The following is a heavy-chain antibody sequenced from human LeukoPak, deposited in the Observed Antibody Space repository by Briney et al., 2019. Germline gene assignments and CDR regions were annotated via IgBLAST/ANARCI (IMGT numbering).Heavy chain of an antibody. CDR1: GFTFDNYA. D-gene: IGHD6-13*01. V-gene: IGHV3-23*01. CDR3: AIGSPAATGWLAY. J-gene: IGHJ4*02. CDR2: ISGSGGTT. Sequence: QPGGSLRLSCAASGFTFDNYAMNWVRQAPGKGLEWVSAISGSGGTTYHADSVKGRFTVSRDNSKNTLYLQLNSLRVEDTAVYYCAIGSPAATGWLAYWGQGTLVTVSS.